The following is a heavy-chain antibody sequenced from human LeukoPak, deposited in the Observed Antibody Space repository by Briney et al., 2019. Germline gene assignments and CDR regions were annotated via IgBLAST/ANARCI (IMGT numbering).Heavy chain of an antibody. CDR1: GGSFSGYY. Sequence: SETLSLTCAVYGGSFSGYYWSWIRQPPGKGLEWIGEINHSGSTNHNPSLKSRVTISVDTSKNQFSLKLSSVTAADTAVYYCARSHTVAGFDYWGQGTLVTVSS. J-gene: IGHJ4*02. D-gene: IGHD4-23*01. CDR3: ARSHTVAGFDY. CDR2: INHSGST. V-gene: IGHV4-34*01.